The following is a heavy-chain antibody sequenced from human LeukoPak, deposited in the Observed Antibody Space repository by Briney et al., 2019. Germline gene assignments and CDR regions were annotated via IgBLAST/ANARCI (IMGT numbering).Heavy chain of an antibody. Sequence: ASVNVSCKASGYILIGHFIHWVRQAPGQGLEWMGWITPETGGTNYAQKFEGRVTMTRDTSITTAYLELSRVRYDDTAVYYCAREERESGGMDVWGQGTTVTVSS. J-gene: IGHJ6*02. V-gene: IGHV1-2*02. D-gene: IGHD1-26*01. CDR3: AREERESGGMDV. CDR2: ITPETGGT. CDR1: GYILIGHF.